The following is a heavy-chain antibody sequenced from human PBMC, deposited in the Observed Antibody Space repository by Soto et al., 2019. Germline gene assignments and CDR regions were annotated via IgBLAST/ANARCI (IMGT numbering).Heavy chain of an antibody. CDR1: GFTFSSYS. J-gene: IGHJ6*02. D-gene: IGHD2-2*01. Sequence: TGGSLRLSCAASGFTFSSYSMNWVRQAPGKGLEWVSSISSSSSYIYYADSVKGRFTISRDNAKNSLYLQMNSLRAEDTAVYYCARDLIVVPAAQDYYYYYGMDVWGQGTTVTVSS. CDR3: ARDLIVVPAAQDYYYYYGMDV. CDR2: ISSSSSYI. V-gene: IGHV3-21*01.